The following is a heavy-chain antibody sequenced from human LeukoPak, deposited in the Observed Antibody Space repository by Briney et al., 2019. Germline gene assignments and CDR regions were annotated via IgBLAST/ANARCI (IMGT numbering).Heavy chain of an antibody. CDR2: IYYSGST. Sequence: SETLSLTCTVSGGSISSSSYYWGWIRQPPGKGLEWIGSIYYSGSTYYNPSLKSRVTISVDTSKNQFSLKLSSVTAADTAVYHCARHVRRLLPLYYYYGMDVWGQGTTVTVSS. CDR3: ARHVRRLLPLYYYYGMDV. J-gene: IGHJ6*02. D-gene: IGHD3-22*01. CDR1: GGSISSSSYY. V-gene: IGHV4-39*01.